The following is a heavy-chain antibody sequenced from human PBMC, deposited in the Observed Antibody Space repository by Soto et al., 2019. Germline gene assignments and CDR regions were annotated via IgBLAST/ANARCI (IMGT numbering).Heavy chain of an antibody. Sequence: QLQLQESGPGLVKPSETLSLTCTVSGGSISSSSYYWGWIRQPPGKGLEWIGSIYYSGSTYYNPSLKSRVTISVDTSKNQFSLKLSSVTAADTAVYYCARQRYQLLVLGWFDPWGQGTLVTVSS. J-gene: IGHJ5*02. CDR2: IYYSGST. V-gene: IGHV4-39*01. CDR3: ARQRYQLLVLGWFDP. D-gene: IGHD2-2*01. CDR1: GGSISSSSYY.